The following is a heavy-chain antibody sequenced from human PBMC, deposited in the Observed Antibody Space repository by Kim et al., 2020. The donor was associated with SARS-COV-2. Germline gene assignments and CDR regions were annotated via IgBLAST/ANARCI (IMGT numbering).Heavy chain of an antibody. CDR2: ISYDGSNK. V-gene: IGHV3-30-3*01. CDR3: ARADSGSYWAAFDI. J-gene: IGHJ3*02. D-gene: IGHD1-26*01. Sequence: GGSLRLSCAASGFTFSSDAMHWVRQAPGKGLEWVAVISYDGSNKYYADSVKGRFTISRDNSKNTLYLQMNSLRAEDTAVYYCARADSGSYWAAFDIWGQGTIVTVSS. CDR1: GFTFSSDA.